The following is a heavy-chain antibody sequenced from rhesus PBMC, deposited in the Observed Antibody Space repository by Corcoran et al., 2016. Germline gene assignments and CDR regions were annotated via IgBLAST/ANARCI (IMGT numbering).Heavy chain of an antibody. CDR1: GGSISDSYY. Sequence: VQLQESGPGLVKPSETLSLTCAVSGGSISDSYYWNWIRQPPGKGLEWIGNIYGNSASTYYNPSLKSRVTISKDTSKNQFFLKLSSVTAADTAVYYCARITSGYSDYFDYWGQGVLVTVSS. D-gene: IGHD5-24*01. J-gene: IGHJ4*01. V-gene: IGHV4S9*01. CDR2: IYGNSAST. CDR3: ARITSGYSDYFDY.